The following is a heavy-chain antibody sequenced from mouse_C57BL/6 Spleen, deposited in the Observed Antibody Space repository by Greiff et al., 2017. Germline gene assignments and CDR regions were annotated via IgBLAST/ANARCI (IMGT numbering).Heavy chain of an antibody. CDR2: IYPGNGDT. J-gene: IGHJ2*01. CDR1: GYTFTSYN. CDR3: ARYDGYYFFDY. V-gene: IGHV1-12*01. D-gene: IGHD2-3*01. Sequence: QVQLKQSGAELVRPGASVKMSCKASGYTFTSYNMHWVKQTPKQGLEWIGAIYPGNGDTSSNQKFKGKDTLTVDKSSSTAYMQLSSLTSEDSAVYFCARYDGYYFFDYWGQGTTLTVSS.